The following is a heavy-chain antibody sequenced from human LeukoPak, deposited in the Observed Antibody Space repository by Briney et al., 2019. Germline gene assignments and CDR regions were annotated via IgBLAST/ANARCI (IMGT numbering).Heavy chain of an antibody. V-gene: IGHV1-69*05. CDR1: GGTFSSYA. CDR2: IIPIFGTA. D-gene: IGHD3-3*01. J-gene: IGHJ4*02. Sequence: GASVKVSCKASGGTFSSYAISWVRQAPGQGLEWMGGIIPIFGTANYAQKFQGRVTITTDESTSTAYMELSSLRSEDTAVYYCARVTLNYDFWSGYYTDYFDYWGQGTLVTVSS. CDR3: ARVTLNYDFWSGYYTDYFDY.